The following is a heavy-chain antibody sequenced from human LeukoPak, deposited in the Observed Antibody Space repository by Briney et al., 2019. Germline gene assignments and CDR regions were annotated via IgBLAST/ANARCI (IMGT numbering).Heavy chain of an antibody. Sequence: GGSLRLSCAASGFTFSSYWMHWVRQAPGKGLVWVSRINSDGSSTSYADSVKGRFTISRDNAKNTLYLQMNSLRAEDTAVYYCARDVFYYGSGTRNWFDPWGQGTLVTVSS. CDR3: ARDVFYYGSGTRNWFDP. CDR2: INSDGSST. CDR1: GFTFSSYW. J-gene: IGHJ5*02. D-gene: IGHD3-10*01. V-gene: IGHV3-74*01.